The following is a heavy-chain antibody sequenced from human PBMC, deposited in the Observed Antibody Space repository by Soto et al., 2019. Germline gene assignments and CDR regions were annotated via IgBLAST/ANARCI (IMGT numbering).Heavy chain of an antibody. J-gene: IGHJ4*02. CDR1: SGSINSFY. CDR2: IHSSGTT. Sequence: PSETLSLTCTVSSGSINSFYWSWIRQPAGKGLEWIGRIHSSGTTNYNPSLKSRVTMSVDTSRNQFSLKLTSVTAADTAVYYCARDRIIGTSYFDFWGQGTPVTVSS. CDR3: ARDRIIGTSYFDF. D-gene: IGHD1-7*01. V-gene: IGHV4-4*07.